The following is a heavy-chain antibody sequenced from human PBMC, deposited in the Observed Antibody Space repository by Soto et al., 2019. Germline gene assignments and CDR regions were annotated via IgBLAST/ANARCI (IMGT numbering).Heavy chain of an antibody. CDR1: GFSLTSGGVG. CDR2: IYWNDEQ. CDR3: AHRLPGPSGYDV. D-gene: IGHD6-13*01. Sequence: QITLKESGPTLVKPTQTLTLTCTFSGFSLTSGGVGVGWIRQPPGEALEWLARIYWNDEQYYNPSLRNRLTITRDTSKNPVFLTMTNMDPVDTATYYCAHRLPGPSGYDVWGQGTTVTVSS. J-gene: IGHJ6*02. V-gene: IGHV2-5*01.